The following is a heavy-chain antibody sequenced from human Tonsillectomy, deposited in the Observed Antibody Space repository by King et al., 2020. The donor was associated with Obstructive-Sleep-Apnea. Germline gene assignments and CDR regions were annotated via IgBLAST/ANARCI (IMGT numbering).Heavy chain of an antibody. Sequence: VQLVESGGGLVQPGGSLRLSCGASGFTFSNYAMSWVRQAPGKGLEWVSVISGSGGSTYYADSVKGRFTIARDNSKNTMSLQMNSLRADDTAGYYCASETDDYGSSGRQIAYWGQGPRVTLSS. D-gene: IGHD6-13*01. J-gene: IGHJ4*02. CDR2: ISGSGGST. CDR3: ASETDDYGSSGRQIAY. V-gene: IGHV3-23*04. CDR1: GFTFSNYA.